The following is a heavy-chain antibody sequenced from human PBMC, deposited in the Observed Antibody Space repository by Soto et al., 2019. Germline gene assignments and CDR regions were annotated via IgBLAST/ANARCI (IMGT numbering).Heavy chain of an antibody. V-gene: IGHV3-23*01. CDR1: GFTFSSYA. CDR2: VSGSGYNT. CDR3: AKDPHS. J-gene: IGHJ4*02. Sequence: EVQLLESGGGLVQPGGSLRLSCTASGFTFSSYAMSWVRQAPGKGLEWVSGVSGSGYNTYYADSVEGRFTISRDNSKNTLYLQMNSLRAEDTAVFYCAKDPHSWGQGTLVTVSS.